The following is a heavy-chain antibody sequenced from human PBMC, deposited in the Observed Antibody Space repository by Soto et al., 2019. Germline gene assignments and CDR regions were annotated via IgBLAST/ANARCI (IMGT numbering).Heavy chain of an antibody. D-gene: IGHD3-3*01. J-gene: IGHJ3*02. Sequence: QVQLVESGGGVVQPGRSLRLSCAASGFTFSSYGMHWVRQAPGKGLEWVAVIWYDGSNKYYADSVKGRFTISRDNSKNTLYLQMNSLRAEDTAVYYCASIHDFWRAFDIWGQGTMVTVSS. CDR1: GFTFSSYG. CDR2: IWYDGSNK. V-gene: IGHV3-33*01. CDR3: ASIHDFWRAFDI.